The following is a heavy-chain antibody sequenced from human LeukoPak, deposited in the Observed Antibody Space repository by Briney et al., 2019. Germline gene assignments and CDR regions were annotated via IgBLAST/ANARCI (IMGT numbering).Heavy chain of an antibody. V-gene: IGHV3-20*04. CDR3: ARAAYCGGDCYISLFDY. CDR1: GFTFSSYA. D-gene: IGHD2-21*01. Sequence: PGGSLRLSCAASGFTFSSYAMSWVRQAPGKGLEWVSGINWSGGSTGYADSVKGRFTTSRDNAKNSLYLQMNSLRAEDTALYYCARAAYCGGDCYISLFDYWGQGTLVTVSS. CDR2: INWSGGST. J-gene: IGHJ4*02.